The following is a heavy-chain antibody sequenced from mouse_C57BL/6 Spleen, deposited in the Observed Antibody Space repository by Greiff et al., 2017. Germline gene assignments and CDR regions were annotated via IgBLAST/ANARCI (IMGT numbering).Heavy chain of an antibody. Sequence: VQLKESGAELVRPGSSVKMSCKTSGYTFTSYGINWVKQRPGQGLEWIGYIYIGNGYTEYNEKFKGKATLTSDTPSSTAYMQHSSRTSEDSTIYLCARTPHSPYFDYWGQGTTLTVPS. J-gene: IGHJ2*01. D-gene: IGHD3-1*01. V-gene: IGHV1-58*01. CDR3: ARTPHSPYFDY. CDR2: IYIGNGYT. CDR1: GYTFTSYG.